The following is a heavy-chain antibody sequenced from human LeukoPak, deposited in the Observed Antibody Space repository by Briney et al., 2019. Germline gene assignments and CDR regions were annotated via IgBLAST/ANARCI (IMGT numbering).Heavy chain of an antibody. CDR1: GGSISSSTYY. CDR3: TTTTRGWYGVGDY. V-gene: IGHV4-39*01. D-gene: IGHD6-19*01. J-gene: IGHJ4*02. Sequence: SETLSLTCSVSGGSISSSTYYWGWIRQPPGKGLEWIGSFYYSGSTYYNASLKSRVTISVDTSKNQFSLKLSSVTAADTAVYYCTTTTRGWYGVGDYWGQGTLVTVSS. CDR2: FYYSGST.